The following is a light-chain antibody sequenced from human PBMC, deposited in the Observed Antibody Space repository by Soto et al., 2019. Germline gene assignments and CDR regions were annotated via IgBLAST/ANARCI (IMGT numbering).Light chain of an antibody. Sequence: QSVLTQSSSASASLGSSVKLTCTLSSGHSSYIIAWHQQQPGRAPRYLMKLEVSGSYNKGSGLPDRFSGSSSGADRYLTISNLQFEDEADYYCETWDNNILVFGGGTKVTVL. CDR1: SGHSSYI. J-gene: IGLJ2*01. CDR3: ETWDNNILV. V-gene: IGLV4-60*02. CDR2: LEVSGSY.